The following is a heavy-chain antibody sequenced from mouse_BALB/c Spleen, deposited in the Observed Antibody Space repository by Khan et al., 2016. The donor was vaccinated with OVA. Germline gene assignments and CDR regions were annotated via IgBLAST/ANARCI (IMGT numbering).Heavy chain of an antibody. CDR2: IWGDGRT. CDR1: GFSLTSYG. CDR3: ALYYYGRAWFAY. V-gene: IGHV2-3*01. J-gene: IGHJ3*01. Sequence: VQLVESGPGLVAPSPSLSITCTVSGFSLTSYGVGWVRPPPVKGLEWLGVIWGDGRTNYHSSLLSRLNITKDNSKSQVFLKLNRLQTDDTATYYCALYYYGRAWFAYWGQGTLVTVSA. D-gene: IGHD1-1*01.